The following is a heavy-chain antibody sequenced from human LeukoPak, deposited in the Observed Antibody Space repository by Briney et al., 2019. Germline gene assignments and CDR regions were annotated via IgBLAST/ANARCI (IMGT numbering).Heavy chain of an antibody. CDR2: IYYSGST. Sequence: PSQTLSLTCTVSGGSISSGGYYWSWIRQHPGKGLEWIGYIYYSGSTYYNPSLKSRVTISVDTSKNQFSLKLSSVPAADTAVYYCARAQAYYYGSGSYYYDYWGQGTLVTVSS. D-gene: IGHD3-10*01. CDR3: ARAQAYYYGSGSYYYDY. V-gene: IGHV4-31*03. CDR1: GGSISSGGYY. J-gene: IGHJ4*02.